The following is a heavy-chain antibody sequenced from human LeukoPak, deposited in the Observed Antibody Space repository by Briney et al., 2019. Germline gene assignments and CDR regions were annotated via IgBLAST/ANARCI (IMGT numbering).Heavy chain of an antibody. CDR3: ARDRDIVVVVAATGGWFDP. V-gene: IGHV1-18*01. D-gene: IGHD2-15*01. CDR2: ISAYNGNT. CDR1: GYTFTSYG. J-gene: IGHJ5*02. Sequence: GASVKVSCKASGYTFTSYGISWVRQAPGQGLEWMGWISAYNGNTNYAQKLQGRVTMTTDTSTSTAYMELRSLRSDDTAVYCCARDRDIVVVVAATGGWFDPWGQGTLVTVSS.